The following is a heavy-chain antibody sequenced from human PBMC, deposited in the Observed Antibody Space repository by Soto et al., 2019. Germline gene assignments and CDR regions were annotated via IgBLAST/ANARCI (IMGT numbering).Heavy chain of an antibody. J-gene: IGHJ4*02. Sequence: GGSLRLSCTASGFTFGDYAMSWFRQAPGKGLEWVGFIRSKAYGGTTEYAASVKGRFTISRDDSKSIAYLQMNSLKTEDTAVYYCTRLLRTGQWLVNYYFDYWGQGTLVTVSS. CDR3: TRLLRTGQWLVNYYFDY. CDR2: IRSKAYGGTT. D-gene: IGHD6-19*01. V-gene: IGHV3-49*03. CDR1: GFTFGDYA.